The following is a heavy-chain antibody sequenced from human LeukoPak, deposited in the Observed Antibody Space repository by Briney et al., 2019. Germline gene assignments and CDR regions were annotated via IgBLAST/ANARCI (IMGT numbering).Heavy chain of an antibody. CDR3: AREVDPGSYFDY. D-gene: IGHD2-2*01. V-gene: IGHV1-69*04. Sequence: ASVKVSCKASGGTFSSYAISWVRQAPGQGLEWMGRIIPILGIANYAQKFQGRVTITADKSTSTAYMELSSLRSEDTAVYYCAREVDPGSYFDYWGQGTLVTVPS. CDR2: IIPILGIA. CDR1: GGTFSSYA. J-gene: IGHJ4*02.